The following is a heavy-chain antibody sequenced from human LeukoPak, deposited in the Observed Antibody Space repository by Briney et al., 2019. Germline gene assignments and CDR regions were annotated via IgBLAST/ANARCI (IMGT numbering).Heavy chain of an antibody. CDR3: ARGREVYAEWFDP. V-gene: IGHV1-2*02. CDR1: GYTFTGYY. Sequence: GASVKVSCKASGYTFTGYYMHWVRQAPGQGLEWMGWINPNSGGTNYAQKFQGRVTMTRDTSISTAYMELSRLRSDDTAAYYCARGREVYAEWFDPWGQGTLVTVSS. J-gene: IGHJ5*02. D-gene: IGHD2-8*01. CDR2: INPNSGGT.